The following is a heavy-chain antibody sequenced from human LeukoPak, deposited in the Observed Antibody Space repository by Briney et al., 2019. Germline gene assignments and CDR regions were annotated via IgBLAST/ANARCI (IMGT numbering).Heavy chain of an antibody. J-gene: IGHJ3*02. Sequence: GGSLRLSCAASGSTFSSYAMSWARQAPGKGLEWVSAISGSGGSTYYADSVKGRFTISRDNSKNTLYLQMNSLRAEDTAVYYCAKVGDYDILTGLTHDAFDIWGQGTMVTVSS. V-gene: IGHV3-23*01. CDR3: AKVGDYDILTGLTHDAFDI. CDR1: GSTFSSYA. D-gene: IGHD3-9*01. CDR2: ISGSGGST.